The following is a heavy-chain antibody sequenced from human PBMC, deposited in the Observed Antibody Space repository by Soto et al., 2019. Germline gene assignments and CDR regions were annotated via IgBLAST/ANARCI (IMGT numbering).Heavy chain of an antibody. Sequence: ASVKVSCKVSGYTLTKLSMYWVRQAPGKGLEWMGGFDPEDGETIYAQKFQGRVTMTEDTSTDTAYMELSSLRSEDTAVYYCATAAPEPCGGDCYLPSVWFDPWGQGTLVTVSS. D-gene: IGHD2-21*02. CDR3: ATAAPEPCGGDCYLPSVWFDP. CDR2: FDPEDGET. CDR1: GYTLTKLS. J-gene: IGHJ5*02. V-gene: IGHV1-24*01.